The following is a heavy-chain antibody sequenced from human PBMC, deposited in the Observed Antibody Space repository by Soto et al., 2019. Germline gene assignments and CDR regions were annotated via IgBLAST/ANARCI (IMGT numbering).Heavy chain of an antibody. CDR1: GGSISSGGYY. V-gene: IGHV4-31*03. D-gene: IGHD4-17*01. CDR2: IYYSGST. CDR3: ASEGTTVVTPIV. J-gene: IGHJ4*02. Sequence: SETLSLTCTVSGGSISSGGYYWSWIRQHPGKGLEWIGYIYYSGSTYYNPSLKSRVTISVDTSKNQFSLKLSSVTAADTAVYYCASEGTTVVTPIVWGQGTLVTVSS.